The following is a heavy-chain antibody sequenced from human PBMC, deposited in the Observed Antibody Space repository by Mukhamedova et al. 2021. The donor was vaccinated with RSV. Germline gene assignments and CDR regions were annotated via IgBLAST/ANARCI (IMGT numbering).Heavy chain of an antibody. Sequence: GQRLEWMGWINAGNGNTKYSQKFQGRVTITRDTSASTAYMELSSLRSEDTAVYYCARGSVAAFDIWAKGQWSPSLQ. CDR2: INAGNGNT. J-gene: IGHJ3*02. CDR3: ARGSVAAFDI. V-gene: IGHV1-3*01.